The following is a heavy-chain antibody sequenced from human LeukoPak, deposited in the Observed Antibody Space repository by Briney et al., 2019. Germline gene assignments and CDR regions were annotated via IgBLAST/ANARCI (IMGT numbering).Heavy chain of an antibody. CDR1: GFTFSSFW. J-gene: IGHJ4*02. V-gene: IGHV3-74*01. CDR3: VRDLNWGLGFDY. Sequence: GGSLRLSCAASGFTFSSFWMHWVRQTPGKGLVWVSRVNSDGSSKTYADSVKGRFTISRDNAKNTLYLQMNSLRAEDTAVYYYVRDLNWGLGFDYWGQGTLVTVPS. D-gene: IGHD7-27*01. CDR2: VNSDGSSK.